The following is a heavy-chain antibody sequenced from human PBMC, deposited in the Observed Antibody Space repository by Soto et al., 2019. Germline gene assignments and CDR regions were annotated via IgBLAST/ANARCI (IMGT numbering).Heavy chain of an antibody. J-gene: IGHJ4*02. Sequence: PGGSLRLSCAVSEFNVMSYWMGWVRQAPGKGLEWVASIKEDGSEIYYLQSVRGRFTISRDSAGNALHLAMNYLSAEDTGVYFCARDIGFDYVNWGQGTLVTVSS. CDR3: ARDIGFDYVN. D-gene: IGHD3-16*01. CDR1: EFNVMSYW. V-gene: IGHV3-7*01. CDR2: IKEDGSEI.